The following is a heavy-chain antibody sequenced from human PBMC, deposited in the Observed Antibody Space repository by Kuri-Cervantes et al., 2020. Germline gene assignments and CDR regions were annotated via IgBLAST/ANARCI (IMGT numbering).Heavy chain of an antibody. V-gene: IGHV3-7*01. CDR2: IKQDGSEK. Sequence: GESLKISCAASGFTFGNAWMSWVRQAPGKGLEWVANIKQDGSEKYYVDSVKGRFTTSRDNAKNSLYLQMNSLRAEDTAVYYCARDRGGLVHWFDPWGQGTLVTVSS. J-gene: IGHJ5*02. CDR1: GFTFGNAW. CDR3: ARDRGGLVHWFDP. D-gene: IGHD6-13*01.